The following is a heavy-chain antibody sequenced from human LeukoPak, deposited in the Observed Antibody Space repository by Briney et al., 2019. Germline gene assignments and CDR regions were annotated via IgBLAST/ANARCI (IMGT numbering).Heavy chain of an antibody. CDR2: IYYSGST. V-gene: IGHV4-59*01. J-gene: IGHJ5*02. CDR3: ARSGDYKNWFDP. Sequence: PSETLSLTCTFSGASLSSYYWSWIRQPPGKGLEWIGYIYYSGSTNYNPSLKSRVTISVDTSKNQFSLKLSSVTAADTAVYYCARSGDYKNWFDPWGQGTLVTVSS. D-gene: IGHD4-17*01. CDR1: GASLSSYY.